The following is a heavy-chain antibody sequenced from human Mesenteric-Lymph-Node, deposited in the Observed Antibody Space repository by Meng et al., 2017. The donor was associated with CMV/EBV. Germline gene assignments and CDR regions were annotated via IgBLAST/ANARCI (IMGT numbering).Heavy chain of an antibody. Sequence: GESLKISCAASGFTFDDYAMNWVRQAPGKGLEWVSSISSSSSYIYYADSVKGRFTISRDNAKNSLYLQMNSLRAEDTAVYYCARLPGRAWSYGGNSEGAFDIWGQGTMVTVSS. V-gene: IGHV3-21*01. J-gene: IGHJ3*02. CDR3: ARLPGRAWSYGGNSEGAFDI. CDR2: ISSSSSYI. CDR1: GFTFDDYA. D-gene: IGHD4-23*01.